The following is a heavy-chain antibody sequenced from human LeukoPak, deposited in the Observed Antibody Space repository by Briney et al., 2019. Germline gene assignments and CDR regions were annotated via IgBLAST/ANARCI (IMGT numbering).Heavy chain of an antibody. J-gene: IGHJ4*02. CDR3: ARDQFNAGY. CDR1: AFTFSTYA. V-gene: IGHV3-30*04. Sequence: GTSLRLSCAASAFTFSTYAMHWVREAPGKGLEWVAVISSDGRNKYYADSVKGRLTISRDTSKNTLYLHMNSLRAEDTAVYYWARDQFNAGYWGEGTLVTVSS. CDR2: ISSDGRNK.